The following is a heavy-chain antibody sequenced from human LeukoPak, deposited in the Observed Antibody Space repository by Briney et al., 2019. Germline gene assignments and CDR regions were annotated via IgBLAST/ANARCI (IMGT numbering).Heavy chain of an antibody. D-gene: IGHD3-22*01. CDR3: AREGYYYDSSGTFDY. J-gene: IGHJ4*02. Sequence: ASVKVSCKASGYTFTNYALNWVRQAPGLGLEWMGRINPNSGGTNYAQKFQGRVTMTRDTSISTAYMELSRLRSDDTAVYYCAREGYYYDSSGTFDYWGQGTLVTVSS. CDR1: GYTFTNYA. CDR2: INPNSGGT. V-gene: IGHV1-2*06.